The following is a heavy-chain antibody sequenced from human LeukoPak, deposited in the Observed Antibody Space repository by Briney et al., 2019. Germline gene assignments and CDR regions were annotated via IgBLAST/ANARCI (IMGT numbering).Heavy chain of an antibody. CDR3: ARDPPFHDSSGYEGAFDI. CDR1: GDSISSSSYY. V-gene: IGHV4-39*07. Sequence: PSETLSLTCTVSGDSISSSSYYWGWIRQPPGKGLEWIGSIYYSGSTYYNPSLKSRVTISVDTSKNQFSLKLSSVTAADTAVYYCARDPPFHDSSGYEGAFDIWGQGTMVTVSS. CDR2: IYYSGST. D-gene: IGHD3-22*01. J-gene: IGHJ3*02.